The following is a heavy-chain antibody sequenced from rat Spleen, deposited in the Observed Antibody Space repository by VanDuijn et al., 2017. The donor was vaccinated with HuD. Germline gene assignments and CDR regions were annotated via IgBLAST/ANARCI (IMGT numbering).Heavy chain of an antibody. D-gene: IGHD1-4*01. V-gene: IGHV5-22*01. CDR1: GFTFSDFY. CDR2: ISYDGNST. J-gene: IGHJ4*01. Sequence: EVQLVESGGGLVQPGRSLKLSCAASGFTFSDFYMAWVRQPPTKGLEWVATISYDGNSTYYRDSVKGRFTISRDNAKSTLYLQMNSLTSEDTATYYCARPGITSYVMDAWGQGASVTVSS. CDR3: ARPGITSYVMDA.